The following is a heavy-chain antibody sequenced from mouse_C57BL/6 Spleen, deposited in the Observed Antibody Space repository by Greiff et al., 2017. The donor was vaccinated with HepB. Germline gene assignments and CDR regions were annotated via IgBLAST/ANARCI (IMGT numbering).Heavy chain of an antibody. CDR3: ARDRGSNYYYYAMDY. CDR2: ISDGGSYT. D-gene: IGHD2-5*01. Sequence: EVQGVESGGGLVKPGGSLKLSCAASGFTFSSYAMSWVRQTPEKRLEWVATISDGGSYTYYPDNVKGRFTISRDNAKNNLYLQMSHLKSEDTAMYYCARDRGSNYYYYAMDYWGQGTSVTVSS. J-gene: IGHJ4*01. CDR1: GFTFSSYA. V-gene: IGHV5-4*01.